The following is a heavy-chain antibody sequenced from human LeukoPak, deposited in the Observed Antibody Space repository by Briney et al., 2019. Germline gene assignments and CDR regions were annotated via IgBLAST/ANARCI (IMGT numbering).Heavy chain of an antibody. CDR2: INWNGDST. J-gene: IGHJ4*02. D-gene: IGHD5-18*01. V-gene: IGHV3-20*03. CDR1: GFTFDDYG. Sequence: GGSLRLSYAASGFTFDDYGMSWVRQAPGKGLEWVSGINWNGDSTGYADSVKGRFTISRDNARNSLYLQMNSLRAEDTALYYCAREAGYSYNFYFVYWGQGTLVTVSS. CDR3: AREAGYSYNFYFVY.